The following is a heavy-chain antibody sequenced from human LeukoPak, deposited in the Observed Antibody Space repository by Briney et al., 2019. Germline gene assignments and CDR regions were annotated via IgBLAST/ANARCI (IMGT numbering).Heavy chain of an antibody. D-gene: IGHD3-10*01. V-gene: IGHV4-39*07. Sequence: PSETLSLTCTVSGGSISSSSYYWGWIRQPPGKGLEWIGSIYYSGSTYYNPSLKSRVTISVDTSKNQFSLKLSSVTAADTAVYYCARATVTYYYGSGSYTFFVWGQGTLVTVSS. CDR3: ARATVTYYYGSGSYTFFV. CDR2: IYYSGST. CDR1: GGSISSSSYY. J-gene: IGHJ4*02.